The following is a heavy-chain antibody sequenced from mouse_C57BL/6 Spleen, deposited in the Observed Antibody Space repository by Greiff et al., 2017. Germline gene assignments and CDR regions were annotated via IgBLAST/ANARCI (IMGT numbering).Heavy chain of an antibody. D-gene: IGHD2-3*01. CDR2: IRNKANGYTT. V-gene: IGHV7-3*01. CDR1: GFTFTDYY. CDR3: ARSIYDGFDY. Sequence: EVKLVESGGGLVQPGGSLSLSCAASGFTFTDYYMSWVRQPPGKALEWLGFIRNKANGYTTEYSASVKGRFTISRDNSQSILYLQMNALRAEDSATYYCARSIYDGFDYWGQGTTLTVSS. J-gene: IGHJ2*01.